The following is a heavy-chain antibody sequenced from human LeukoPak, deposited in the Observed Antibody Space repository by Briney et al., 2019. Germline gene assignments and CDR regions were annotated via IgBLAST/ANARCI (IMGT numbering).Heavy chain of an antibody. Sequence: KTSETLSLTCTVSGGSISRSGYYWGWIRQPPGKGLEWIGHIYYSGSTYYNPSLKSRVTISVDTSNNQFSLKLSSVTAADTAVYYCARRLGPLDIWGQGTMVTVSS. D-gene: IGHD4-11*01. V-gene: IGHV4-39*01. CDR2: IYYSGST. CDR3: ARRLGPLDI. J-gene: IGHJ3*02. CDR1: GGSISRSGYY.